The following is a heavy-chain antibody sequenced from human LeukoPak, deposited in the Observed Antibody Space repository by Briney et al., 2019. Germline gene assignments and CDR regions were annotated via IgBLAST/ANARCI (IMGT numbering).Heavy chain of an antibody. J-gene: IGHJ4*02. CDR3: ASSIVAAGKFDY. V-gene: IGHV4-61*02. D-gene: IGHD6-13*01. CDR1: GGSISSGRYY. CDR2: IYTSGST. Sequence: PSETLSLTCTASGGSISSGRYYWSWIRQPAGKGLEWIGRIYTSGSTSYNPSLKSRVTISVDTSKNQFSLKLSSVTAAETAVYYCASSIVAAGKFDYWGQGTLVTVSS.